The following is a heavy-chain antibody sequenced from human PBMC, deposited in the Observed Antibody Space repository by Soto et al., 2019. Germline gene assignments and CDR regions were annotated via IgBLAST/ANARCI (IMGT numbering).Heavy chain of an antibody. V-gene: IGHV3-33*01. CDR3: ERVIIGELQALDV. Sequence: QVQLVESGGGVVQPGRSLRLSCAASGFTFSTYGMHWVRQAPGKGLEWVALIWYDGSDKYYTDSVKGRFTISRDNSKNTLYLQMNSLRAEDTAVYFCERVIIGELQALDVWGQGTTVIVSS. D-gene: IGHD3-10*01. CDR1: GFTFSTYG. J-gene: IGHJ6*02. CDR2: IWYDGSDK.